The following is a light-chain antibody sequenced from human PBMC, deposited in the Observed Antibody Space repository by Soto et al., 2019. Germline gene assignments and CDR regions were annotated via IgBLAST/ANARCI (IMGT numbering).Light chain of an antibody. CDR3: ASWDDGLSGYV. V-gene: IGLV1-47*02. CDR2: TND. J-gene: IGLJ1*01. CDR1: SFNIGSNS. Sequence: QSVLTQPPSASGTPGQRVTISCSGSSFNIGSNSVNWYQQLPGTAPKLLIYTNDQRPSGVPDRFSGSKSGTSASLAIRGLRSEDEADYYCASWDDGLSGYVFGPGTKLTVL.